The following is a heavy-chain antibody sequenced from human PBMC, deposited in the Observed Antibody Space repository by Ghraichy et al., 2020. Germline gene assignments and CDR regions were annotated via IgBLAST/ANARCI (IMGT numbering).Heavy chain of an antibody. Sequence: GGSLRLSCAASGFTFSSYWMSWVRQAPGKGLEWVANIKQDGSEKYYVDSVKGRFTISRDNAKNSLYLQMNSLRAEDTAVYYCARDLGDYPENDAFDIWGQGTMVTVSS. CDR1: GFTFSSYW. D-gene: IGHD3-16*01. V-gene: IGHV3-7*01. CDR2: IKQDGSEK. J-gene: IGHJ3*02. CDR3: ARDLGDYPENDAFDI.